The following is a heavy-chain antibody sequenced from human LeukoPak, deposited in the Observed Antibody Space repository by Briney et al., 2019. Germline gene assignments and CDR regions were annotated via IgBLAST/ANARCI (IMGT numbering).Heavy chain of an antibody. CDR3: ARCPSSGWPLFDY. CDR2: INPDSGGT. J-gene: IGHJ4*02. D-gene: IGHD6-19*01. Sequence: GASVKVSCKASGYTFTGYYMHWVRQAPGQGLEWMGWINPDSGGTNYAQKFQGRVTMTRDTSISTAYMELSRLRSDDTAVYYCARCPSSGWPLFDYWGQGTLVTVSS. V-gene: IGHV1-2*02. CDR1: GYTFTGYY.